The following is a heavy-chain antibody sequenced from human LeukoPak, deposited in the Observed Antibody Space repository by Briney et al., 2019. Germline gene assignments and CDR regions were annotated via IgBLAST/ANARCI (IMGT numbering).Heavy chain of an antibody. V-gene: IGHV1-46*01. Sequence: ASVKVSCKASGYTFTSYYMHWVRQVPGQGLEWMGIINPSGGSTSYAQKFQGRVTMTRDTSTSTVYMELSSLRSEDTAVYYCARETSITMVRGVSNPWGQGTLVTVSS. D-gene: IGHD3-10*01. CDR3: ARETSITMVRGVSNP. CDR1: GYTFTSYY. J-gene: IGHJ5*02. CDR2: INPSGGST.